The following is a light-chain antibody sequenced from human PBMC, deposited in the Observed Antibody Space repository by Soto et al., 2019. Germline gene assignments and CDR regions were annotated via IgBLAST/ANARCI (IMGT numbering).Light chain of an antibody. Sequence: EIVLPQSPATLSLSPGESGTLSCRASQSVSGSYLAWYQQKPGQPPRLLIYGVSSRATDIPARFSGSGSGTDFTLTISSLEPEDFAVYYCQQYVNSPFTFGGGTKVDIK. CDR1: QSVSGSY. CDR2: GVS. J-gene: IGKJ4*01. V-gene: IGKV3-20*01. CDR3: QQYVNSPFT.